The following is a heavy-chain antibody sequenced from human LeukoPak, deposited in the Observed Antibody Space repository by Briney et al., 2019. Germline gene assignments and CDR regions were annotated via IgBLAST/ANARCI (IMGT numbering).Heavy chain of an antibody. CDR3: VIDVGNSGTYYWHFDL. Sequence: GGSLRLSCAASGFTFSSYSMNWARQAPGKGLEWVSSISSSSSSMYYADSVEDRFTISRDNAKNSMYLQMNSLRAEDTAVYCSVIDVGNSGTYYWHFDLWGRGTLVSVS. J-gene: IGHJ2*01. CDR2: ISSSSSSM. D-gene: IGHD1-26*01. CDR1: GFTFSSYS. V-gene: IGHV3-21*04.